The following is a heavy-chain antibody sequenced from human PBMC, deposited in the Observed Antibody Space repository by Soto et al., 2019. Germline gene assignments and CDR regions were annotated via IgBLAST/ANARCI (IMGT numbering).Heavy chain of an antibody. CDR1: GFTVSSYA. V-gene: IGHV3-23*01. CDR2: ISGSGGST. Sequence: PGGSLRLSCAASGFTVSSYAMSWVRQAPGKGLEWVSAISGSGGSTYYADSVKGRFTISRDNSKNTLYLQMNSLRAEDTAVYYCAKPPCISTSCPLRAWGQGTMVTVSS. J-gene: IGHJ3*01. D-gene: IGHD2-2*01. CDR3: AKPPCISTSCPLRA.